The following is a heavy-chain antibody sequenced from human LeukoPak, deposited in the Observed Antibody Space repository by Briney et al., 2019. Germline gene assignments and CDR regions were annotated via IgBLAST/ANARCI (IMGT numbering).Heavy chain of an antibody. V-gene: IGHV4-4*07. CDR2: IYASGST. CDR3: ARDRGAWMITNYYYYMDV. J-gene: IGHJ6*03. Sequence: SETLSLTCTISGGSITSSYWNWIRQPAGEGLEWIGRIYASGSTNYSPSLKSRVTMSVDTSKNQFSLKLSSVTAADTAVYYCARDRGAWMITNYYYYMDVWGKGTTVTVSS. D-gene: IGHD1-20*01. CDR1: GGSITSSY.